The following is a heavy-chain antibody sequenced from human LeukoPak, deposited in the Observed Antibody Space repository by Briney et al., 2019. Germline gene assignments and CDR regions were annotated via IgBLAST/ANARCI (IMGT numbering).Heavy chain of an antibody. CDR2: INAGNGNT. V-gene: IGHV1-3*01. CDR1: GYTFTSYA. J-gene: IGHJ4*02. D-gene: IGHD4-23*01. Sequence: GASVKVSCKASGYTFTSYAMHWVRQAPGQRLEWMGWINAGNGNTKYSQKFQGRVTMTRDTSTSTVYMELSSLRSEDTAVYYCARVPYGGSYFDYWGQGTLVTVSS. CDR3: ARVPYGGSYFDY.